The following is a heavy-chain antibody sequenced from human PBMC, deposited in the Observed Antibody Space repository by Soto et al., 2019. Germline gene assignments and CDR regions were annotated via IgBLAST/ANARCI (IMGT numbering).Heavy chain of an antibody. CDR1: GGSISSYY. J-gene: IGHJ4*02. Sequence: SETLSLTCTVSGGSISSYYWSWIRQPPGKGLEWIGYIYYSGSTNYNPSLKSRVTISLDTSRNHFSLRLTSVTAADTAVYYCATSDTAMIKDYWGQGTLVTVSS. CDR2: IYYSGST. CDR3: ATSDTAMIKDY. D-gene: IGHD5-18*01. V-gene: IGHV4-59*01.